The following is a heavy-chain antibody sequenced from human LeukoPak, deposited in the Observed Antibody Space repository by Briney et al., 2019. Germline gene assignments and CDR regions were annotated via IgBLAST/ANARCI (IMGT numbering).Heavy chain of an antibody. CDR1: GGTFSSYA. CDR3: ARGQVLYQQPGGYYYYYMDV. V-gene: IGHV1-69*13. J-gene: IGHJ6*03. CDR2: IIPIFGKA. D-gene: IGHD2-2*01. Sequence: GASVKVSCKASGGTFSSYAISWVRQAPGQGLEWMGGIIPIFGKANYAQKFQGRVTITADESTSTDYMGLSSLRSEDTAVYYCARGQVLYQQPGGYYYYYMDVWGKGTTVTVSS.